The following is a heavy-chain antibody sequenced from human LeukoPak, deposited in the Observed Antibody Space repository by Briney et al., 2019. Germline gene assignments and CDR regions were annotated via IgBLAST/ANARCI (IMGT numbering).Heavy chain of an antibody. CDR3: ARDGDGSSWYSDAFDI. CDR1: GGSISSSSYY. Sequence: PSETLSLTCTVSGGSISSSSYYWGWIRQPPGKGLEWIGSIYYSGSTYYNPSLKSRVTISVDTSKNQFSLKLSSVTAADTAVYYCARDGDGSSWYSDAFDIWGQGTMVTVSS. CDR2: IYYSGST. V-gene: IGHV4-39*07. J-gene: IGHJ3*02. D-gene: IGHD6-13*01.